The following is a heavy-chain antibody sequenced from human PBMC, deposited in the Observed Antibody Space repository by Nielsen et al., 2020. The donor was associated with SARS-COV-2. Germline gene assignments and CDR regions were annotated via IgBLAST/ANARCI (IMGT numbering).Heavy chain of an antibody. CDR3: ARDRLWVGEVS. J-gene: IGHJ5*02. CDR2: MSHDGRLK. D-gene: IGHD3-10*01. CDR1: GFTISNYG. V-gene: IGHV3-30*03. Sequence: GGSLRLSCAVSGFTISNYGMQWVRQAPGKGLEWVATMSHDGRLKWYADSVKGRFTISRDYSKGTLHLQMNSLRPDDTAVYFCARDRLWVGEVSWGQGTLVTVSS.